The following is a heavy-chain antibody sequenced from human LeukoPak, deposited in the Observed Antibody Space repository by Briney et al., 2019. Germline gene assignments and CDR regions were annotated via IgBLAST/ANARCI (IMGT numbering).Heavy chain of an antibody. CDR1: GYTFTSYG. CDR3: ARDLLQWLVF. CDR2: INPNSGGT. D-gene: IGHD6-19*01. V-gene: IGHV1-2*02. J-gene: IGHJ4*02. Sequence: ASVKVSCKASGYTFTSYGISWVRQAPGQGLEWMGWINPNSGGTNYAQKFQGRVTMTRDTSISTAYMELSRLRSDDTAVYYCARDLLQWLVFWGQGTLVTVSS.